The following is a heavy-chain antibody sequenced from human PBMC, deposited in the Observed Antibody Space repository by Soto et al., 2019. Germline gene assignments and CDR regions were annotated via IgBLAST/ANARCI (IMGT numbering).Heavy chain of an antibody. D-gene: IGHD2-15*01. V-gene: IGHV4-59*01. CDR3: ARGHLGITTTGTWYDFDY. CDR2: IYYSGRT. CDR1: GDSISSYY. Sequence: SETLSLTCTVSGDSISSYYWTLIRQSPGKGLEYIGYIYYSGRTYYNPSLKSRVTISVDTSKNQFSLKLSSVTAADTAVYYCARGHLGITTTGTWYDFDYWGQGTLVTVSS. J-gene: IGHJ4*02.